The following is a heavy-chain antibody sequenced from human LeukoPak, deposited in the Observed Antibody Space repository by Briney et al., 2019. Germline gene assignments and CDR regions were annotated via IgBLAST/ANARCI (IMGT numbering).Heavy chain of an antibody. CDR2: ISSSSSYI. CDR3: ARVRGGGSSWESGFLDY. CDR1: GFTFSSYS. D-gene: IGHD6-13*01. Sequence: GGSLRLSCAASGFTFSSYSMNWVRQAPGKGLEWVSSISSSSSYIYYADSVKGRFTISRDNAKNSLYLQMNSLRAEDTAVYYCARVRGGGSSWESGFLDYWGQGTLVTVSS. V-gene: IGHV3-21*01. J-gene: IGHJ4*02.